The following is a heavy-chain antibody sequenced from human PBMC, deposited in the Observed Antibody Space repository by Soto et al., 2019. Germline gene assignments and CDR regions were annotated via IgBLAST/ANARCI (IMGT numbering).Heavy chain of an antibody. D-gene: IGHD3-16*01. CDR1: GYPFTSYY. J-gene: IGHJ4*02. CDR3: AREMYTTRGSPFDD. Sequence: ASVTVSCKASGYPFTSYYVHWVRQAPGQGLEWMGFINPSSGSTSYAQKFQGRVTMTRDTSTSTVYMEVSSLRSEDTAVYYCAREMYTTRGSPFDDWGQRTLVTVS. V-gene: IGHV1-46*01. CDR2: INPSSGST.